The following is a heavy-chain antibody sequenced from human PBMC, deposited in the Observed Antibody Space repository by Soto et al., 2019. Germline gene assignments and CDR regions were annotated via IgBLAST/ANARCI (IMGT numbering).Heavy chain of an antibody. CDR3: AREGITMVRGALYDY. CDR1: GYTFTSYA. Sequence: ASVKVSCKASGYTFTSYAMHWVRQAPGQRLEWMGWINAGNGNTKYSQKFQGRVTITRDTSASTAYMELSSLRSEDTAVYYCAREGITMVRGALYDYWGQGTLVTVSS. J-gene: IGHJ4*02. V-gene: IGHV1-3*01. D-gene: IGHD3-10*01. CDR2: INAGNGNT.